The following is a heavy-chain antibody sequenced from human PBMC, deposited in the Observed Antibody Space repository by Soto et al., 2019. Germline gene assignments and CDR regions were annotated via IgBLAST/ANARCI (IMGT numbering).Heavy chain of an antibody. CDR3: AREADTAMAAGPCLDY. V-gene: IGHV1-46*01. J-gene: IGHJ4*02. CDR1: GYTFTSYY. CDR2: INPSGGST. D-gene: IGHD5-18*01. Sequence: ASVKVSCKASGYTFTSYYMHWVRQAPGQGLEWMGIINPSGGSTSYAQKFQGRGTMTRDTSTSTVYMELSSLRSEDTALYYCAREADTAMAAGPCLDYWGQGTLGTVSS.